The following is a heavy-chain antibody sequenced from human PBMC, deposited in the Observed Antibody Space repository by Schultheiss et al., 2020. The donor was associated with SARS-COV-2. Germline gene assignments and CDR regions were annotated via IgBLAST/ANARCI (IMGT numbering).Heavy chain of an antibody. CDR1: GGSISSYY. CDR2: IYYSWST. Sequence: SQTLSLTCTVSGGSISSYYWSWIRQPPGKGLEWIGYIYYSWSTNYNPSLKSRVTISVDTSKNQFSLKLSSVTAADTAVYYCARHLLWFGETDAFDIWGQGTMGTVSS. V-gene: IGHV4-59*08. CDR3: ARHLLWFGETDAFDI. J-gene: IGHJ3*02. D-gene: IGHD3-10*01.